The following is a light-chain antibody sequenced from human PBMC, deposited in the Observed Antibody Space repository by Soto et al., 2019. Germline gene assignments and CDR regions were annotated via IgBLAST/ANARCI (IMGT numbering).Light chain of an antibody. Sequence: IVFTHSPFTLSLSPVDRATLSCRASQSISDSSACYQQKPGHAPMLLIHGASTRATGFPARFSGSGSGTDFTLTISSLQSEDFAVYYCQQYNNWPWTFGQGTKVDIK. CDR2: GAS. V-gene: IGKV3-15*01. CDR1: QSISDS. J-gene: IGKJ1*01. CDR3: QQYNNWPWT.